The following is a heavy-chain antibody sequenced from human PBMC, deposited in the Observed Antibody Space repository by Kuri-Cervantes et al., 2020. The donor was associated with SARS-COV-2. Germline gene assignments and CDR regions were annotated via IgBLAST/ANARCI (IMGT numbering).Heavy chain of an antibody. D-gene: IGHD3/OR15-3a*01. J-gene: IGHJ5*02. V-gene: IGHV3-23*03. Sequence: GESLNISCAASGFTFSSYWMTWVRQPPGKGLEWVSIIYAGGSPTYYADSVKGRFTISRDDPMNTLYLQLNSMGDGDTAIYFCAKGDFAEVNWFDPWGQGTLVTVAS. CDR2: IYAGGSPT. CDR1: GFTFSSYW. CDR3: AKGDFAEVNWFDP.